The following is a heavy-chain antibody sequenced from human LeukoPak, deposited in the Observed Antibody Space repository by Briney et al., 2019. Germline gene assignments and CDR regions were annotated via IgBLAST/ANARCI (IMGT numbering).Heavy chain of an antibody. Sequence: ASVKVSCKASGYTFTTYYMHWVRQAPGQGLEWMGIIKPSGGSTTYAQKFQGRVTITRDTSTSTAYMEVSSLRSEDTAVYYCARDRHGSGTYNYYGMDVWGQGNTVTVSS. V-gene: IGHV1-46*01. J-gene: IGHJ6*02. CDR2: IKPSGGST. CDR3: ARDRHGSGTYNYYGMDV. CDR1: GYTFTTYY. D-gene: IGHD3-10*01.